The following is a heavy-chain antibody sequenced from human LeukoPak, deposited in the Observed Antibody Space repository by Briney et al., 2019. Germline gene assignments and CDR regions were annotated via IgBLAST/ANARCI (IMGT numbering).Heavy chain of an antibody. CDR2: ISMSGSTI. Sequence: GGSLRLSCAASGFTFSSYEMNCVRQAPGKGLEWGSYISMSGSTIYYADSVKGRFTISRDNAKNSLYLQMNSLRAEDTAVYYCAELGITMIGGVWGKGTTVTISS. CDR3: AELGITMIGGV. D-gene: IGHD3-10*02. CDR1: GFTFSSYE. V-gene: IGHV3-48*03. J-gene: IGHJ6*04.